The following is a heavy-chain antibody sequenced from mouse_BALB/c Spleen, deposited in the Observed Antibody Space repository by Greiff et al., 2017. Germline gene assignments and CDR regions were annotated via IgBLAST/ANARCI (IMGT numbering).Heavy chain of an antibody. J-gene: IGHJ2*01. CDR3: ARDIEGRGDY. D-gene: IGHD3-3*01. Sequence: EVKLMESGGGLVQPGGSLRLSCATSGFTFTDYYMSWVRQPPGKALEWLGFIRNKANGYTTEYSASVKGRFTISRDNSQSILYLQMNTLRAEDSATYYCARDIEGRGDYWGQGTTLTVSS. V-gene: IGHV7-3*02. CDR1: GFTFTDYY. CDR2: IRNKANGYTT.